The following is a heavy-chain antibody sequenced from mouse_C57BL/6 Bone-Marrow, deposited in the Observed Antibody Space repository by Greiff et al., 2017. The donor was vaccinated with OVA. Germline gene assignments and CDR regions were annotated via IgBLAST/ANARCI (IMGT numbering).Heavy chain of an antibody. CDR1: GYTFTSYW. Sequence: QVQLQQPGAELVKPGASVKLSCKASGYTFTSYWMHWVKQRPGQGLEWIGMIHPNSGSTNYNEKFKSKATLTVDKSSSTAYMQLSSLTSEDSAEYYCARRGYGYPYYCARDYEGRGTSVTVTS. CDR3: ARRGYGYPYYCARDY. CDR2: IHPNSGST. D-gene: IGHD2-2*01. V-gene: IGHV1-64*01. J-gene: IGHJ4*01.